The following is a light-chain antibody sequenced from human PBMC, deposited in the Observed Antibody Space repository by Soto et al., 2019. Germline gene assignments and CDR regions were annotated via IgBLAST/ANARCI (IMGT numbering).Light chain of an antibody. J-gene: IGKJ1*01. V-gene: IGKV3-11*01. CDR2: DAS. CDR3: QQGNTWPWT. CDR1: QSVSRY. Sequence: EIVLTQSPGTLSLSPGERATLSCRASQSVSRYLAWYQQKPGQAPRLLIYDASNRATGIPARFSGSGSGTDFTLIISSLEPEDFAFYYCQQGNTWPWTFGQGTKVDIK.